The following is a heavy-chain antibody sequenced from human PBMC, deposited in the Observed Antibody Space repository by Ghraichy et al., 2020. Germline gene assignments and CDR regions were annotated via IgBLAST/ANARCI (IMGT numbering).Heavy chain of an antibody. J-gene: IGHJ4*02. V-gene: IGHV3-23*01. Sequence: GGSLRLSCAASGFSVSSYTLNWVRQAPGKGLEWVSGMLGGGSTYYADSVKGRFSISRDISKNTLFLQLNSRRAGDTATYFCAKDKVPDGVWSVDSWGQGTLVIISS. CDR2: MLGGGST. CDR3: AKDKVPDGVWSVDS. CDR1: GFSVSSYT. D-gene: IGHD6-19*01.